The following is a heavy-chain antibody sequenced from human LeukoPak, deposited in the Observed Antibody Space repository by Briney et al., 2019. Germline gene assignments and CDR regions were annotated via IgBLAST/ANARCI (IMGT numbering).Heavy chain of an antibody. J-gene: IGHJ3*02. CDR1: GFTFSSYG. V-gene: IGHV3-33*01. Sequence: PGRSLRLSCAASGFTFSSYGMHWVRQAPGKGLEWVAVIWYDGSNKYYADSVKGRFTISRDNSKNALYLQMHSLRVEDTAVYYCARESIVVVPTTMDDASDIWGQGTMVTVSS. CDR3: ARESIVVVPTTMDDASDI. D-gene: IGHD2-2*01. CDR2: IWYDGSNK.